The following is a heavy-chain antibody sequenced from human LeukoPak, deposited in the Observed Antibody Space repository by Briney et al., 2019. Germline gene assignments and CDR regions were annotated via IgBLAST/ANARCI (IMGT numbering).Heavy chain of an antibody. CDR1: GFTFSSYA. CDR2: ISHDGDNQ. V-gene: IGHV3-30*18. J-gene: IGHJ3*01. Sequence: GGSLRLSCATSGFTFSSYAMHWVRQAPGKGLEWVAGISHDGDNQYYADSVKGRFTISRDNSENTLYLQMNSLRDEDTAVYYCAKVADQRVVRSGFDVWGQGTMVTVSS. CDR3: AKVADQRVVRSGFDV. D-gene: IGHD2-21*01.